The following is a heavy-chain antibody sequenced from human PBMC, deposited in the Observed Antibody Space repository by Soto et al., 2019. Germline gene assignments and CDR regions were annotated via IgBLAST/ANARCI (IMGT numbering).Heavy chain of an antibody. CDR2: ISSSSSTI. V-gene: IGHV3-48*02. D-gene: IGHD5-18*01. Sequence: GGSLRLSCAASGVSFSIYIMDGVLQAPGKGLEWVSYISSSSSTIYYADSVKGRFTISRDNAKNSLYLQMNSLRDEDTAVYYCARDSGYSYGPFDYWGQGTLVTVSS. J-gene: IGHJ4*02. CDR3: ARDSGYSYGPFDY. CDR1: GVSFSIYI.